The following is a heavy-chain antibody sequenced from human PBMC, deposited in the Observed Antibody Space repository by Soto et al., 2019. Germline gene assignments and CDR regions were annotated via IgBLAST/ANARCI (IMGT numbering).Heavy chain of an antibody. J-gene: IGHJ4*02. D-gene: IGHD6-13*01. Sequence: QVQLVQSGAEVKKPGSSVKVSCKASGGTFSSYTISWVRQAPGQGLEWMGRIIPILGIANYAQKFQGRVTVNADKSTSTAYMELSSLRSEDTAVYYCARGDSGSWTDFDYWGQGTLVTVSS. CDR3: ARGDSGSWTDFDY. V-gene: IGHV1-69*02. CDR1: GGTFSSYT. CDR2: IIPILGIA.